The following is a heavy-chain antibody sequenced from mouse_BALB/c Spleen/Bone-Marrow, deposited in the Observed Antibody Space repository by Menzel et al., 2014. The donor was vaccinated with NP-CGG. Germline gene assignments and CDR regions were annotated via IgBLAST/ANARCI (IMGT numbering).Heavy chain of an antibody. CDR1: GYTFSSYW. D-gene: IGHD1-1*01. CDR2: ILPGSGST. Sequence: VKLMESGAELMKPGASVKISCKATGYTFSSYWIEWVKQRPGHGLEWIGEILPGSGSTNYNEKFKGKATFTADTSSNTAYMQLSGLTSEDSAVYYCARRTTVRDYWGQGTTLTVSS. V-gene: IGHV1-9*01. CDR3: ARRTTVRDY. J-gene: IGHJ2*01.